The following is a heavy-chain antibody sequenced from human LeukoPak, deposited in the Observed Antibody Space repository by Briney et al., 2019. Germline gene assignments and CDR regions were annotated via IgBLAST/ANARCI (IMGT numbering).Heavy chain of an antibody. V-gene: IGHV3-21*01. CDR2: ISGSSTFT. D-gene: IGHD2-2*02. Sequence: GGSLRLSCAASGFTFSDYAMNWVRQAPGEGLQWVSYISGSSTFTYYADSVRGRFTISRDNAKNSVYLQMNSLRAEDTAVYYCARDDLVLVPAAILALDYWGLGVLVTVSS. CDR1: GFTFSDYA. CDR3: ARDDLVLVPAAILALDY. J-gene: IGHJ4*02.